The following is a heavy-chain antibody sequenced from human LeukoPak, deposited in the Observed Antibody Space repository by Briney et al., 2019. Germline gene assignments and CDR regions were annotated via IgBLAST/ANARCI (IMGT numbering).Heavy chain of an antibody. CDR2: IYYSGST. V-gene: IGHV4-39*01. CDR1: GGSISSSSYY. CDR3: ARWYMTTVKGGIDY. D-gene: IGHD4-17*01. J-gene: IGHJ4*02. Sequence: SQTLSLTCTVSGGSISSSSYYWGWIRQPPGKGLEWIGSIYYSGSTYYNPSLKSRVTISVDTSKNQFSLRLSSVTAADTAVYYCARWYMTTVKGGIDYWGQGTLVTVSS.